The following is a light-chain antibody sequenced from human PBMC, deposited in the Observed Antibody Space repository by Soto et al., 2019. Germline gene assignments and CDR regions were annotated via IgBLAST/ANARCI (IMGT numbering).Light chain of an antibody. Sequence: DIQMTQSPSSLSASVGDRVTITCRASQSIRSYLNWYQQKPGKAPKLLIYAPSSLQSGVPSRFSGSGSGTDFTLTISSLQPEDFATYYCQQSYSTPPYTFGQGTKLEIK. J-gene: IGKJ2*01. CDR3: QQSYSTPPYT. CDR1: QSIRSY. CDR2: APS. V-gene: IGKV1-39*01.